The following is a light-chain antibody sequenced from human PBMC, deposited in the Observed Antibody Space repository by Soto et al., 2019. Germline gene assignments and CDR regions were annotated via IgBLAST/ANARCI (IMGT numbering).Light chain of an antibody. CDR1: QTVDGY. CDR3: LYYYGWPRT. V-gene: IGKV3-15*01. Sequence: VVMTQSPASLAVSPGERVTLACRASQTVDGYVAWYQQKPGQAPRLLISGASTMDAGIPDRFSGSGSGTEFTLTITSLQSDDFAVYFCLYYYGWPRTFGRGTRVENK. J-gene: IGKJ1*01. CDR2: GAS.